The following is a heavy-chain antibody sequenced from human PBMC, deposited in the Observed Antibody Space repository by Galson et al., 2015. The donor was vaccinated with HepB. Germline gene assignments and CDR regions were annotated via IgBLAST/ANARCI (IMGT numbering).Heavy chain of an antibody. J-gene: IGHJ4*02. Sequence: SLRLSCAASGFTFSSYSMNWVRQAPGKRLEWVSYISSSSSTIYYADSVKGRFTISRDNAKNSLYLQMNSLRDEDTAVYYCARSGEGRWLQLMLRDYLGHFDYWGQGTLVTVSS. D-gene: IGHD5-24*01. V-gene: IGHV3-48*02. CDR1: GFTFSSYS. CDR3: ARSGEGRWLQLMLRDYLGHFDY. CDR2: ISSSSSTI.